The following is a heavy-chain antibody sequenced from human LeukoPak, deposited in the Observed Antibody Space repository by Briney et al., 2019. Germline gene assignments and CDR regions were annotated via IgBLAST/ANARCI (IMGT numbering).Heavy chain of an antibody. CDR1: GFTFSSYW. J-gene: IGHJ3*02. D-gene: IGHD3-10*01. V-gene: IGHV3-74*01. CDR3: ARDVYYGSGSYSNDAFDI. Sequence: QPGGSLRLSCAASGFTFSSYWMHWVRQDPGKGLVWVSRINSDGSSTTYADSVKGRFTISRDNAENTLYLQMNSLRAEDTAVYYCARDVYYGSGSYSNDAFDIWGQGTMVTVSS. CDR2: INSDGSST.